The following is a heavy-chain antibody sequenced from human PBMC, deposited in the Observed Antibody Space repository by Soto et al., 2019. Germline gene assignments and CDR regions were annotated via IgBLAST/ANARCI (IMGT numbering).Heavy chain of an antibody. Sequence: GGSLRLSCEASGFTFSSYGMHWVRQAPGKGLEWVAVISYEGSNKYYADSVKGRFTISRDNPRNTLYLQMNSLRGEDTAVYYCVKDWNAYGPHYFDSWGQGTLVTVSS. V-gene: IGHV3-30*18. J-gene: IGHJ4*02. CDR3: VKDWNAYGPHYFDS. D-gene: IGHD3-10*01. CDR1: GFTFSSYG. CDR2: ISYEGSNK.